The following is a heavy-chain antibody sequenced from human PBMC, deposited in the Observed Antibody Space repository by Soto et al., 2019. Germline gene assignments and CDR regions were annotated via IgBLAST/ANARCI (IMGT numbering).Heavy chain of an antibody. CDR1: GFTFSSYA. CDR3: AKASSAVVPAAFFDY. Sequence: GGSLRLSCAASGFTFSSYAMNWVRQAPGKGLEWVSALSGSGVSAYYADSVKGRFTISRDNPKNTLYLQMSSLRAEDTAVYYCAKASSAVVPAAFFDYWGQGTLVTVPS. D-gene: IGHD2-2*01. J-gene: IGHJ4*02. CDR2: LSGSGVSA. V-gene: IGHV3-23*01.